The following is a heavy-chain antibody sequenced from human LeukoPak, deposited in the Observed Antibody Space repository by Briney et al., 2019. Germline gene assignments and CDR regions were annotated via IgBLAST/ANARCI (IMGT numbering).Heavy chain of an antibody. CDR3: ARDQMISAAGLDY. CDR1: GFTFSSYW. D-gene: IGHD6-13*01. CDR2: ISYDGSNK. V-gene: IGHV3-30-3*01. Sequence: PGGSLRLSCAASGFTFSSYWMHWVRQAPGKGLEWVAVISYDGSNKYFADSVKGRFTIPRDNSKNTLYLQMNSLRAEDTAVYYCARDQMISAAGLDYWGQGTLVTVSS. J-gene: IGHJ4*02.